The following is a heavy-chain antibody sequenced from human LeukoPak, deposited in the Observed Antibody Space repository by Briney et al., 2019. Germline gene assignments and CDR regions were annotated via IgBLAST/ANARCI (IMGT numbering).Heavy chain of an antibody. J-gene: IGHJ4*02. Sequence: PGGSLRLSCAASGFTFSSYGMHWVRQAPGKGLEWVSSISYGGTNRFYAGSVKGRFTISRDDSKNTLYLLMNSLRTEDTAMYYCAKDSSGNSGNIDSWGQGTLVTVSS. D-gene: IGHD5-12*01. V-gene: IGHV3-30*18. CDR2: ISYGGTNR. CDR3: AKDSSGNSGNIDS. CDR1: GFTFSSYG.